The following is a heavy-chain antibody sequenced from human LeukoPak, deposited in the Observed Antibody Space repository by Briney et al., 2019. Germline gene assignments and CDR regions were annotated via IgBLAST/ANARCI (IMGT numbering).Heavy chain of an antibody. J-gene: IGHJ4*02. CDR3: ARETSGSYSTIDY. V-gene: IGHV4-30-4*08. D-gene: IGHD1-26*01. Sequence: SETLSLTCTVSGGSISSGDYYWSWIRQPPGKGLEWIGYIYYSGSTCYNPSLKSRVTISVDTSKNQFSLKLSSVTAADTAVYYCARETSGSYSTIDYWGQGTLVTVSS. CDR2: IYYSGST. CDR1: GGSISSGDYY.